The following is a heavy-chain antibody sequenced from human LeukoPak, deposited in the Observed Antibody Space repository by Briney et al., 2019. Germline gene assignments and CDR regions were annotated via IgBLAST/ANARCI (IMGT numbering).Heavy chain of an antibody. J-gene: IGHJ6*02. CDR2: ISWNSGSI. Sequence: PGGSLRLSCAASGFTFDDYGMSWVRQAPGKGLEWVSGISWNSGSIGYADSVKGRFTISRDNAKNSLYLQMNSLRAEDTALYYCAKGTMIVQYGMDVWGQGTTVTVSS. V-gene: IGHV3-9*01. D-gene: IGHD3-22*01. CDR3: AKGTMIVQYGMDV. CDR1: GFTFDDYG.